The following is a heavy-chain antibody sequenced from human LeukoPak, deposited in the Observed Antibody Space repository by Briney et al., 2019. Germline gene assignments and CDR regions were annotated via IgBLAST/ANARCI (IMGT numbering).Heavy chain of an antibody. D-gene: IGHD3-10*01. CDR1: GFTFSSYA. Sequence: PGGSLRLSCAASGFTFSSYAMSWVRQAPGKGLEWASAISGSGGSTYYADSVKGRFTISRDNSKNTLYLQMNSLRAEDTAVYYCAKDGGLLWFGELPRTFYYMDVWGKGTTVTVSS. V-gene: IGHV3-23*01. CDR2: ISGSGGST. J-gene: IGHJ6*03. CDR3: AKDGGLLWFGELPRTFYYMDV.